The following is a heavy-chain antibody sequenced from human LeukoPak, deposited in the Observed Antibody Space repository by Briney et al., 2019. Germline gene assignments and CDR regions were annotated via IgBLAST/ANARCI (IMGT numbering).Heavy chain of an antibody. CDR2: INQDASKS. CDR1: GFTFSSYS. J-gene: IGHJ4*02. D-gene: IGHD3-3*01. Sequence: GGSLRLSCAASGFTFSSYSMNWVRQAPGKGLEWVANINQDASKSYYVDSVKGRFTISRDNAKSSLYLQMNSLRAEDTAVYYCARDGGYDTWSGYDAWGQGTLVTVSS. CDR3: ARDGGYDTWSGYDA. V-gene: IGHV3-7*01.